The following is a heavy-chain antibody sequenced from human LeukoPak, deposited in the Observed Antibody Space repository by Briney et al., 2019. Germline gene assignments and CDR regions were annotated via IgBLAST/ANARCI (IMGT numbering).Heavy chain of an antibody. CDR3: ARPLCGGDCHDAFDI. V-gene: IGHV3-30-3*01. CDR2: ISYDGSNT. J-gene: IGHJ3*02. Sequence: GGSLRLSCAASGFTFSSCAMHWVRQAPGRGLEWVAVISYDGSNTYYTDSVKGRFTISRDNSKNTLYLQMNSLRAEDTAVYYCARPLCGGDCHDAFDIWGQGTMVTVSS. CDR1: GFTFSSCA. D-gene: IGHD2-21*02.